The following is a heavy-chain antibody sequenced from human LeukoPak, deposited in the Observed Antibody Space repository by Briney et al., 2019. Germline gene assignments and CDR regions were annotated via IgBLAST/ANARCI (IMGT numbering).Heavy chain of an antibody. CDR3: ARHSRDTAMVDY. CDR1: GGSISSSSYY. D-gene: IGHD5-18*01. Sequence: SETLSLTCTVSGGSISSSSYYWGWIRQPPGKGLEWIGSIYYSGSTYYNPSLKSRVTISVDTSKNQFSPKLSSVTAADTAVYYCARHSRDTAMVDYWGQGTLVTVSS. CDR2: IYYSGST. V-gene: IGHV4-39*01. J-gene: IGHJ4*02.